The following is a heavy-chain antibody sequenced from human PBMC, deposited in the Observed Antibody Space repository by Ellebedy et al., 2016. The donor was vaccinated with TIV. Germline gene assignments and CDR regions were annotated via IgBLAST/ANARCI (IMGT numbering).Heavy chain of an antibody. CDR2: MNPNSGNT. CDR1: GYTFTSYD. V-gene: IGHV1-8*01. Sequence: AASVKVSCKASGYTFTSYDINWVRQATGQGLEWMGWMNPNSGNTGYAQKFQGRVTMTRNTSIRTAYMELSSLRSEATAVYYCARGVTGEGVWRGIQDILTGYYSDYFDYWGQGTLVTVSS. CDR3: ARGVTGEGVWRGIQDILTGYYSDYFDY. J-gene: IGHJ4*02. D-gene: IGHD3-9*01.